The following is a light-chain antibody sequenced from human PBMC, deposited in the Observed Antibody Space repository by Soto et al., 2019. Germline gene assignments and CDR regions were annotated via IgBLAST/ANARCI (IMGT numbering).Light chain of an antibody. Sequence: DIVMTQSPLSLSVTPGEPASISCRSSQSLLHSNGYNHVDWYLQKPGQSPHVLIFLGSNRASGVHDRFSGSGSRTDFTLNISRVEAEDVGVYSCMKALQTPRTFGQGTKVEIK. J-gene: IGKJ1*01. V-gene: IGKV2-28*01. CDR2: LGS. CDR1: QSLLHSNGYNH. CDR3: MKALQTPRT.